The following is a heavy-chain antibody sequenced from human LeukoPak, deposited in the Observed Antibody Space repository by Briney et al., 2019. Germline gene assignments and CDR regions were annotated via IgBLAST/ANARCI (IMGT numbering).Heavy chain of an antibody. J-gene: IGHJ4*02. Sequence: SCKASGFIFTGYYMHWVRQAPGKGLEWVAVIWYDGSNKYYADSVKGRFTISRDNSKNTLYLQMNSLRAEDTAVYYCAKADYGDYYFNYWGQGTLVTVSS. CDR3: AKADYGDYYFNY. CDR2: IWYDGSNK. D-gene: IGHD4-17*01. V-gene: IGHV3-33*06. CDR1: GFIFTGYY.